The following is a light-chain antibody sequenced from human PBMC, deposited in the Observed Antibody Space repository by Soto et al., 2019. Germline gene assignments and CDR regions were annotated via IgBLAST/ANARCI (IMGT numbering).Light chain of an antibody. V-gene: IGKV1-39*01. CDR3: QQSYSTPLT. J-gene: IGKJ4*01. CDR2: AAS. Sequence: DIQMTQSPSSLSASVGDRVTITFRASQSISSYLNWYQQKPGKAPELLIYAASSLQSGVPSRFSGSGSGTEFTLTISSLQPEDFATYYCQQSYSTPLTFGGGTKVDIK. CDR1: QSISSY.